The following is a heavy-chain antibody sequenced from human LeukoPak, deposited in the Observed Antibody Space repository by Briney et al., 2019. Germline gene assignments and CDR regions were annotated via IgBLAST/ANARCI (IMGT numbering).Heavy chain of an antibody. V-gene: IGHV5-51*01. J-gene: IGHJ4*02. CDR2: IYPGDSDT. CDR3: ARDTTYYDFWSGYPSWKFDY. D-gene: IGHD3-3*01. Sequence: GESLKISCKGSGYSFTSYWIGWVRQMPGKGLEWMGIIYPGDSDTRYSPSFQGQVTISADKSISTAYLQWSSLKASDTAMYYRARDTTYYDFWSGYPSWKFDYWGQGTLVTVSS. CDR1: GYSFTSYW.